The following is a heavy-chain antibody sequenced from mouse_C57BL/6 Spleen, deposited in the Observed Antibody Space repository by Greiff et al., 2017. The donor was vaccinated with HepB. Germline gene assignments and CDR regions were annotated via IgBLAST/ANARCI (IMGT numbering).Heavy chain of an antibody. CDR1: GYTFTNYW. Sequence: LQESGAELVRPGTSVKMSCKASGYTFTNYWIGWAKQRPGHGLEWIGDIYPGGGYTNYNEKFKGKATLTADKSSSTAYMQFSSLTSEDSAIYYCARGSSYDYFDYWGQGTTLTVSS. CDR3: ARGSSYDYFDY. D-gene: IGHD1-1*01. CDR2: IYPGGGYT. J-gene: IGHJ2*01. V-gene: IGHV1-63*01.